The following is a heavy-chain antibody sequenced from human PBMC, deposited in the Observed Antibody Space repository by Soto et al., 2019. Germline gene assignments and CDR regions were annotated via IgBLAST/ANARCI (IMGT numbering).Heavy chain of an antibody. J-gene: IGHJ5*02. CDR2: IYHSGST. Sequence: SETLSLTCAVSGGSISSGGYSWSWIRQPPGKGLEWIGYIYHSGSTYYNPSLKGRVTISVDRSKNQFSLKLSSVTAADTAVYYCAGGRDYDFWSGPRWFDPWGKGTLVTVSS. CDR1: GGSISSGGYS. D-gene: IGHD3-3*01. V-gene: IGHV4-30-2*01. CDR3: AGGRDYDFWSGPRWFDP.